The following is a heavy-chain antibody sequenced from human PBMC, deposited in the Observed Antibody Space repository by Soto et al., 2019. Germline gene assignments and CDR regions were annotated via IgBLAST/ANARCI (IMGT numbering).Heavy chain of an antibody. CDR2: ISGSGGST. D-gene: IGHD6-13*01. CDR3: AKGTRIAAAGTHFDY. Sequence: GALRLSCAASGFTFSSYAMSWVRQAPGKGLEWVSAISGSGGSTYYADSVKGRFTISRDNSKNTLYLQMNSLRAEDTAVYYCAKGTRIAAAGTHFDYWGQGTLVTVSS. V-gene: IGHV3-23*01. J-gene: IGHJ4*02. CDR1: GFTFSSYA.